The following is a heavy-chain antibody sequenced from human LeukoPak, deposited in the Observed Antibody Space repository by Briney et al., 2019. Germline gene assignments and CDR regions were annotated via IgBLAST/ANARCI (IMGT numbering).Heavy chain of an antibody. CDR1: GYTFISFW. CDR3: TRSTRMTNPDY. CDR2: IFPDDSDT. D-gene: IGHD4-11*01. V-gene: IGHV5-51*01. J-gene: IGHJ4*02. Sequence: GESLKISFQGSGYTFISFWIGWVRQMPGKGPEWLGMIFPDDSDTRYSPSFQGQVTISVDKPLSTAYLHWSSLKASDTAMYYCTRSTRMTNPDYWGQGTQVTVSS.